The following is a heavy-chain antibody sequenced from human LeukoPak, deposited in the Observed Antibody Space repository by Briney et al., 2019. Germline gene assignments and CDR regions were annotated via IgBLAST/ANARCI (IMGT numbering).Heavy chain of an antibody. J-gene: IGHJ6*02. CDR3: AKDRSGSGSRIYYYGMDV. V-gene: IGHV3-30*18. D-gene: IGHD3-10*01. CDR2: ISYDGSNK. Sequence: GRSLRLSCAASGFTFSSSGMHWVRQAPGKGLEWVAVISYDGSNKYYADSVKGRFTISRDNSKNTLYLQMNSLRTDDTAVYYCAKDRSGSGSRIYYYGMDVWGQGTTVTVSS. CDR1: GFTFSSSG.